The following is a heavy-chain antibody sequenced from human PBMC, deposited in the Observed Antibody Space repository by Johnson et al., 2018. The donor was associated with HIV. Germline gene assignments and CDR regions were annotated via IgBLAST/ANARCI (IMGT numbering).Heavy chain of an antibody. D-gene: IGHD2-8*01. Sequence: MMLVESGGGVVRPGGSLRLSCAASGFTFSSYAMSWVRQAPGKGLEWVPATSGRGGSTYYADSVKGRFTISRDNSKNTLYLQMNSLRAEDTAVYYCAKGLVYADPDDAFDIWGQGTMVTVSS. V-gene: IGHV3-23*04. CDR3: AKGLVYADPDDAFDI. CDR1: GFTFSSYA. CDR2: TSGRGGST. J-gene: IGHJ3*02.